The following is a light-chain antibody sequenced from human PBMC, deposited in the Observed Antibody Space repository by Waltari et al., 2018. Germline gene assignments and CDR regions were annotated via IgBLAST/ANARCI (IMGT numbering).Light chain of an antibody. V-gene: IGKV3-20*01. CDR1: QSVGRT. J-gene: IGKJ1*01. CDR2: GAS. Sequence: EIVLTQSPGTLSLSPGERATLSCWTSQSVGRTLAWYQQKPGQPPRLLIYGASIRATGIPDRFSGSGSGTDFSLTIIRLEPEDFAVYYCQHYVRLPVTFGQGTKVEIK. CDR3: QHYVRLPVT.